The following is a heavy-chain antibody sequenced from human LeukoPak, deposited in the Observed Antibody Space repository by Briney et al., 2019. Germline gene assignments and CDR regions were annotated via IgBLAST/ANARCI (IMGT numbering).Heavy chain of an antibody. V-gene: IGHV1-69*13. CDR1: VGTFSSYV. J-gene: IGHJ3*02. CDR3: ARGEYCSSTSCYDPLDGAFDI. D-gene: IGHD2-2*01. CDR2: IIPMFGTA. Sequence: SVKVSCKASVGTFSSYVISWVRQAPGQGLEWMGGIIPMFGTANYAEKFQGRVTITADGSTSTAYMELSNLRSEDTAVYYCARGEYCSSTSCYDPLDGAFDIWGQGTMVTVSS.